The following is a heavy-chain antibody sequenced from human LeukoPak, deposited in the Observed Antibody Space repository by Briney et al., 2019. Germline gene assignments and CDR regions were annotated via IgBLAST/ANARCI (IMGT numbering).Heavy chain of an antibody. Sequence: ASVKVSCKASGYTFTSYDINWVRQATGQGLEWMGWMNPNSGNTGYAQKFQGRVTMTRNTSISTVYMELSSLRSEDTAVYYCARVGIAAAGTRYGEELNDYWGQGTLVTVSS. J-gene: IGHJ4*02. CDR3: ARVGIAAAGTRYGEELNDY. V-gene: IGHV1-8*01. D-gene: IGHD6-13*01. CDR1: GYTFTSYD. CDR2: MNPNSGNT.